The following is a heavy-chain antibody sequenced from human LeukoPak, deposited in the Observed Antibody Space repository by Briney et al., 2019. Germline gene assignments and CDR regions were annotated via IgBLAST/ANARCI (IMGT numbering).Heavy chain of an antibody. D-gene: IGHD3-9*01. Sequence: SETLSLTCAVSGGSISSSSYYWGWIRQPPGKGLEWIGNIYYSGNTYYNPSLKSRVTISVDTSKNQFSLKLSSVTAADTAVYYCASGRYFDWLTSVKAFDYWGQGILVTVSS. J-gene: IGHJ4*02. V-gene: IGHV4-39*01. CDR3: ASGRYFDWLTSVKAFDY. CDR1: GGSISSSSYY. CDR2: IYYSGNT.